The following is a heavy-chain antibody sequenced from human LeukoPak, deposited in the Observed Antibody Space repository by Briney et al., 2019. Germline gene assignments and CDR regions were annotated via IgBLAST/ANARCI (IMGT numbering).Heavy chain of an antibody. Sequence: SETLSLTCTVSSGPITTTKWWSWVRPPPGKGLEWIGEISHTGSTNYNPSFNSRVTMSVDKSKNQFSLNLKSVTAADTALYYCASSSLVVVVTYGFDIWGRGTAVTVSS. CDR1: SGPITTTKW. CDR2: ISHTGST. J-gene: IGHJ3*02. D-gene: IGHD2-21*01. CDR3: ASSSLVVVVTYGFDI. V-gene: IGHV4-4*02.